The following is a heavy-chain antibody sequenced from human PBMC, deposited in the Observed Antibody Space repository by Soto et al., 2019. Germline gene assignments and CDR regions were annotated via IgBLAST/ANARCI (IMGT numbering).Heavy chain of an antibody. CDR1: GGSISSSSYY. D-gene: IGHD5-18*01. Sequence: QLQLQESGPGLVKPSETLSLTCTVSGGSISSSSYYWGWIRQPPGKGLEWIGSIYYSGSTYYNPSLKSRVTISVDTSKNQFSLKLSSVTAADTAVYYCARRVDTAMVRDFDYWGQGTLVTVSS. J-gene: IGHJ4*02. CDR3: ARRVDTAMVRDFDY. CDR2: IYYSGST. V-gene: IGHV4-39*01.